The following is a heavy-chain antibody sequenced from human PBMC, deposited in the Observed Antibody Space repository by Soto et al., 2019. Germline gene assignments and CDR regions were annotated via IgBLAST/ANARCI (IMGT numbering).Heavy chain of an antibody. Sequence: QVQLHQWGAGLLKPSETLSLTCAVYGGSFRGFYWNWIRQPPGKGLEWLGEINHSGSTNYNPSLKSRVTISVDTSKNQFSLKLSSVTAADTAVYYCARGPRGFGEVWGQGALVTVSS. D-gene: IGHD3-10*01. CDR3: ARGPRGFGEV. V-gene: IGHV4-34*01. J-gene: IGHJ4*02. CDR1: GGSFRGFY. CDR2: INHSGST.